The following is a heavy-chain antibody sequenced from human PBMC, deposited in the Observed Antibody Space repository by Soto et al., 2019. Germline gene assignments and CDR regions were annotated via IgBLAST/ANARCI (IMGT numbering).Heavy chain of an antibody. CDR3: ARASPLEGWFDP. CDR1: GGSISSYY. CDR2: IYYSGST. Sequence: SETLSLTCTVSGGSISSYYWSWIRQPPGKGLEWIGYIYYSGSTNYNPSLKSRVTISVDTSKNQFSLKLSSVTAADTAVYYCARASPLEGWFDPWGQGTLVTVSS. J-gene: IGHJ5*02. V-gene: IGHV4-59*01.